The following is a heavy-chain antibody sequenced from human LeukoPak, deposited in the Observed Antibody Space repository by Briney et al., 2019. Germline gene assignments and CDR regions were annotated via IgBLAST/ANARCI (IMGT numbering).Heavy chain of an antibody. J-gene: IGHJ4*02. CDR1: GGSFSGYY. V-gene: IGHV4-34*01. D-gene: IGHD6-19*01. Sequence: PSETLSLTCAVYGGSFSGYYWSWIRQPPGKGLEWIGEINHSGSTNYNPSLKSRVTISVDTSKNQFSLKLSSVTAADTAVYYCARVGGPIAVAGTGIDYWGQGTLLTVSS. CDR3: ARVGGPIAVAGTGIDY. CDR2: INHSGST.